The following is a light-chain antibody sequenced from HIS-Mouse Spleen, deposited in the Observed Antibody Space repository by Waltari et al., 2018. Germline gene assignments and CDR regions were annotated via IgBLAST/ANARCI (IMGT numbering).Light chain of an antibody. CDR1: SRNIGSYT. CDR3: AAWDDSLNGWV. V-gene: IGLV1-44*01. CDR2: SNN. Sequence: QSVLTQPPSASGTPGQTSTIACSGSSRNIGSYTVHWYQQLPGTAPKLLIYSNNQRPSGVPDRFSGSKSGTSASLAISGLQSEDEADYYCAAWDDSLNGWVFGGGTKLTVL. J-gene: IGLJ3*02.